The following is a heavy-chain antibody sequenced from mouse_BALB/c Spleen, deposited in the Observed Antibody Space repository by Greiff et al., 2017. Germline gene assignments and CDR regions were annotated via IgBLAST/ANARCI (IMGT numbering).Heavy chain of an antibody. J-gene: IGHJ3*01. Sequence: VKLVESGPELVKPGASVKMSCKASGYTFTDYVISWVKQRTGQGLEWIGEIYPGSGSTYYNEKFKGKATLTADKSSNTAYMQLSSLTSEDSAVYFCAKSTMITWFAYWGQGTLVTVSA. V-gene: IGHV1-77*01. CDR3: AKSTMITWFAY. D-gene: IGHD2-4*01. CDR1: GYTFTDYV. CDR2: IYPGSGST.